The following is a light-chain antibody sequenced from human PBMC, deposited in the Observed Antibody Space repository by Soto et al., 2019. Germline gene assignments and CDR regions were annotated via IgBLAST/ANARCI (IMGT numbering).Light chain of an antibody. J-gene: IGKJ2*01. CDR2: LGS. CDR3: MQALQTRNT. CDR1: QSLLHSNGYNY. Sequence: DIVMTQSPLSLPVTPGEPASISCRSSQSLLHSNGYNYLDWYLQKPGQSPQLLIYLGSNRASGVPDRFSGSGSGTDFTLKISRVEAEDVGVYYCMQALQTRNTFGQGTNLEV. V-gene: IGKV2-28*01.